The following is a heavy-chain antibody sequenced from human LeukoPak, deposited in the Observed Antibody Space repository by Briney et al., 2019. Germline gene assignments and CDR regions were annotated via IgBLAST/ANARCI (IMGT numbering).Heavy chain of an antibody. CDR1: GFTVSSNY. CDR3: ARLLGSKGFDY. CDR2: IYSGGST. V-gene: IGHV3-66*04. D-gene: IGHD3-10*01. Sequence: GGSLGLSCAASGFTVSSNYMSWVRQAPGKGLEWVSVIYSGGSTYYADSVKGRFTISRDNSKNTLYLQMNSLRAEDTAVYYYARLLGSKGFDYWGQGTLVTVSS. J-gene: IGHJ4*02.